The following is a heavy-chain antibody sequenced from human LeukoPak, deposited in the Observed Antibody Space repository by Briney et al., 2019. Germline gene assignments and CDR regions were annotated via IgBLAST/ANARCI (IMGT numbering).Heavy chain of an antibody. D-gene: IGHD2-2*01. CDR2: ISYDGSNK. CDR1: GFTFSNYA. V-gene: IGHV3-30-3*01. Sequence: GGSLRLSCAASGFTFSNYAMHWVRQAPGKGLEWVAYISYDGSNKNYAGSVKGRFTSSRDTSRNTVNLQMNSLRPEDTAVYYCARETAYATSRPIEYWGQGTLVTVSS. CDR3: ARETAYATSRPIEY. J-gene: IGHJ4*02.